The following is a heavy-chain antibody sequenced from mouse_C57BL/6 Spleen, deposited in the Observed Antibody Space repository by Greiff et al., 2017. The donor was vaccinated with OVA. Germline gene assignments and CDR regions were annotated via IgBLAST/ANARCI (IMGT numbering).Heavy chain of an antibody. Sequence: QVQLKQPGAELVKPGASVKMSCKASGYTFTSYWITWVKQRPGHGLEWIGDIYPGSGSTNYNEKFKSKATLTVDTSSSTAYMQLSSLTSEDSAVYYCARTVRYYYGSSYGYFDVWGTGTTVTVSS. CDR2: IYPGSGST. V-gene: IGHV1-55*01. CDR1: GYTFTSYW. D-gene: IGHD1-1*01. CDR3: ARTVRYYYGSSYGYFDV. J-gene: IGHJ1*03.